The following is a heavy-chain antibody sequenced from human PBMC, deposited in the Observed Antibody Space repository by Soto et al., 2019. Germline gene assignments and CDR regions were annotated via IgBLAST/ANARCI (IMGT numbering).Heavy chain of an antibody. Sequence: GASVKVSCKASGYTFTSYGISWVRQAPGQGLEWMGWISAYNGNTNYAQKLQGRVTMTTDTSTSTAYMELRSLRSDDTAVYYCARIQRKGGSYYRYYGMDVWGQVTKVTVYS. J-gene: IGHJ6*02. CDR3: ARIQRKGGSYYRYYGMDV. CDR2: ISAYNGNT. V-gene: IGHV1-18*04. CDR1: GYTFTSYG. D-gene: IGHD1-26*01.